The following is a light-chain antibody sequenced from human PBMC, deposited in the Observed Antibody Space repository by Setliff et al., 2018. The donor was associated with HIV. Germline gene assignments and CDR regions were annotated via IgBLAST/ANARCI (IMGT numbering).Light chain of an antibody. CDR1: SSDIGDTYS. CDR3: SSFTTGATVM. J-gene: IGLJ3*02. V-gene: IGLV2-14*03. CDR2: DAT. Sequence: QSVLTQPASVSGSPGQSITISCTGTSSDIGDTYSVSWYQQHPGKVPKLLIYDATHRPSGVSSRFSASKSGNTASLTISGLQAEDEADYYCSSFTTGATVMFGGGTKVTVL.